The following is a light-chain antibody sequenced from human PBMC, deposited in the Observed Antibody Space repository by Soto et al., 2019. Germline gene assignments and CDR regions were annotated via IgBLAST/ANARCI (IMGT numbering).Light chain of an antibody. CDR2: HTY. CDR1: QSVTSP. V-gene: IGKV3-11*01. CDR3: QDRSGWLT. Sequence: EIVLTQSPATLSLSPGDRATLSCRANQSVTSPFAWYQQKPGQAPRLLIFHTYNRATGIPPRFSGSGSGTDVTLTISSLEPEDFAVYYCQDRSGWLTVDEGTKIDVK. J-gene: IGKJ4*01.